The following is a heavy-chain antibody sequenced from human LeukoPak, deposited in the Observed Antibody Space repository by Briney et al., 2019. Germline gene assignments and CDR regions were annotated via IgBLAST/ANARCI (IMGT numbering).Heavy chain of an antibody. CDR1: GYTFTSYD. CDR3: ARDYSSTWYGRWFDP. J-gene: IGHJ5*02. D-gene: IGHD6-13*01. CDR2: MNPNSGNT. Sequence: ASVKVSCKTSGYTFTSYDINWVRQATGQGLEWMGWMNPNSGNTGYAQKFQGRVTITRNTSISTAYMELSSLRSEDTAVYYCARDYSSTWYGRWFDPWGQGTLVTVSS. V-gene: IGHV1-8*03.